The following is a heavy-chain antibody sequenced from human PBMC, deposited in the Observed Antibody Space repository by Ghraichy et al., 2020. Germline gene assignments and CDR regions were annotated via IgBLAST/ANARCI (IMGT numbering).Heavy chain of an antibody. CDR2: IIPILGIA. Sequence: SVKVSCKASGGTFSSYAISWVRQAPGQGLEWMGRIIPILGIANYAQKFQGRVTITADKSTSTAYMELSSLRSEDTAVYYCARGIRSLGQLAYSWGQGTLVTVSS. CDR3: ARGIRSLGQLAYS. J-gene: IGHJ4*02. CDR1: GGTFSSYA. V-gene: IGHV1-69*04. D-gene: IGHD6-6*01.